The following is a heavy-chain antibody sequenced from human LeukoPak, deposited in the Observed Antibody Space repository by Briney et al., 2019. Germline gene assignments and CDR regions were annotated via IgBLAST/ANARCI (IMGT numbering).Heavy chain of an antibody. J-gene: IGHJ4*02. CDR3: VRDSEGSFDY. CDR2: CLDSSCTE. V-gene: IGHV3-23*01. Sequence: GGPLRLSCAASGFTFGTYDMSWVRQAPGKGLEWVSTLACLDSSCTEYYSDSVKGRFSIPRDKSKSTLSLQLNSLRVEDTAMYYCVRDSEGSFDYWGQGTLVTVSS. D-gene: IGHD3-10*01. CDR1: GFTFGTYD.